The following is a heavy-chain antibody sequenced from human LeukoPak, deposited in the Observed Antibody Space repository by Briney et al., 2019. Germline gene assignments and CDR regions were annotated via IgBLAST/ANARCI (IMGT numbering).Heavy chain of an antibody. CDR3: AREFSSGWYYFDY. CDR1: GFTFSSYW. Sequence: GGSLRLSCAASGFTFSSYWMSWVRQAPGKGLEWVSSIKQDGGEKYCVDSVKGRFTISRDNAKNSLYLQMNSLRAEDTAVYYFAREFSSGWYYFDYWGQGTLVTVSS. V-gene: IGHV3-7*01. CDR2: IKQDGGEK. D-gene: IGHD6-19*01. J-gene: IGHJ4*02.